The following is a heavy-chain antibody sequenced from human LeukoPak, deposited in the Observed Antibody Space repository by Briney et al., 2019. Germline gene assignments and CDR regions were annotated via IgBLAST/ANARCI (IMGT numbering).Heavy chain of an antibody. CDR2: IKSSKDGGTT. J-gene: IGHJ6*02. D-gene: IGHD4-17*01. CDR3: ARDPVGAYYYGMDV. Sequence: PGGSLRLSCAASGFTFSIAWMTWVRQAPGKGLEWVGRIKSSKDGGTTDYAAPVKGRFSISRDDSRNTLYVQMNSLRAEDTAVYYCARDPVGAYYYGMDVWGQGTTVTVSS. CDR1: GFTFSIAW. V-gene: IGHV3-15*01.